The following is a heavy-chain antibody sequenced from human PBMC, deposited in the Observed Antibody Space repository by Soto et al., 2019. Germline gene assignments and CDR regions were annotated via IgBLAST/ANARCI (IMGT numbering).Heavy chain of an antibody. CDR2: IRNKTNNYAT. D-gene: IGHD2-21*01. CDR1: GFTFSDSA. Sequence: EVQLVESGGGLVQPGGSLKLSCAASGFTFSDSAMHWVRQASGKGLEWVGRIRNKTNNYATAYIASVKGRFTISRDDSTTTVYLQMNSLKIDDPAVYFCTSRRDWTAGDPLDYWGLGTLVTVSS. V-gene: IGHV3-73*02. CDR3: TSRRDWTAGDPLDY. J-gene: IGHJ4*02.